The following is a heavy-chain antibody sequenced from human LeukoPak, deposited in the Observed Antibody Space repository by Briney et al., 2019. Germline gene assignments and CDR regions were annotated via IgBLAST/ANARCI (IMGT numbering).Heavy chain of an antibody. D-gene: IGHD6-13*01. V-gene: IGHV4-59*01. CDR2: IYYSGST. Sequence: PSETLSLTRTVSGGSISSYYWSWIRQPPGKGLEWIGYIYYSGSTNYNPSLKSRVTISVDTSKNQFSLKLSSVTAADTAVYYCARRAIIAAAGTDAFDIWGQGTMVTVSS. J-gene: IGHJ3*02. CDR3: ARRAIIAAAGTDAFDI. CDR1: GGSISSYY.